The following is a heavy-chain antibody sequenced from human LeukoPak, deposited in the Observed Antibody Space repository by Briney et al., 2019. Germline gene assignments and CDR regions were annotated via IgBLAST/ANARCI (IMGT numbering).Heavy chain of an antibody. D-gene: IGHD3-10*01. CDR1: GGSISSYY. CDR3: ARVGAGYYGSGKLDY. J-gene: IGHJ4*02. V-gene: IGHV4-34*01. Sequence: SETLSLTCTVSGGSISSYYWSWIRQPPGKGLEWSGEINHSGSTNYNPSLKSRVTISVDTSKNQFSLKLSSVTAADTAVYYCARVGAGYYGSGKLDYWGPGTLVTVSS. CDR2: INHSGST.